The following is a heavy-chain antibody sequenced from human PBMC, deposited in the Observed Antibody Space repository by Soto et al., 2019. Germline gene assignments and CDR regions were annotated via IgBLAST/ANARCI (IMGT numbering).Heavy chain of an antibody. J-gene: IGHJ4*02. V-gene: IGHV1-2*02. D-gene: IGHD2-21*01. CDR2: ISPNSGAT. CDR3: ARGPRTQLWLRFDH. Sequence: ASVMVSCKASGYTFSDYYLHWVRQAPGQGLEWMGWISPNSGATEYAPKFQGRVTMTTDTSISTAFLKLASLRPDDTAIYYCARGPRTQLWLRFDHWGQGTLVTSPQ. CDR1: GYTFSDYY.